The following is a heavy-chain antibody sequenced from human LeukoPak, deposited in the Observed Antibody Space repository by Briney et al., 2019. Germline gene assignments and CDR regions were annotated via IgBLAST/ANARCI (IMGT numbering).Heavy chain of an antibody. CDR3: ARGTVVPAATFDY. CDR1: GFTFGAHW. Sequence: GGSLRLSCAASGFTFGAHWMHWVRQTPGKGLVWVSVIYSGGSTYYADSVKGRFTISRDNSKNTLYLQMNSLRAEDTAVYYCARGTVVPAATFDYWGQGTLVTVSS. V-gene: IGHV3-66*02. CDR2: IYSGGST. J-gene: IGHJ4*02. D-gene: IGHD2-2*01.